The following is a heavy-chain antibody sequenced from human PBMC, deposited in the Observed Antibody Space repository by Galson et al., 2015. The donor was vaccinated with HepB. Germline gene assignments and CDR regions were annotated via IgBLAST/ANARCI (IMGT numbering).Heavy chain of an antibody. CDR2: LNPKSGTT. CDR1: GYIFTSYN. Sequence: SVKVSCKASGYIFTSYNISWVRQATGQGLEWMGWLNPKSGTTGYAEKFQGRVTMTRNTSISTAYMELSSLRSEDTAVYYCARVSRAIFRLYDAFEIWGQGTLVTVSS. CDR3: ARVSRAIFRLYDAFEI. J-gene: IGHJ3*02. V-gene: IGHV1-8*01. D-gene: IGHD2/OR15-2a*01.